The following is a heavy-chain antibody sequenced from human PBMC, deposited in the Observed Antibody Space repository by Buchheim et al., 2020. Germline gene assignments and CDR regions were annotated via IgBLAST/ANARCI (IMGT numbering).Heavy chain of an antibody. CDR3: AEAIRASDY. CDR1: GFTFSSYA. J-gene: IGHJ4*02. Sequence: EVQLLESGGGLVQPGGSLRLSCAASGFTFSSYAMSWVRQVPGKGLEWVSSISDSGVTTSFADSVKSRFTISRDNSNHTLYLQMNSLRAEDTAVYDCAEAIRASDYWGQGTL. V-gene: IGHV3-23*01. CDR2: ISDSGVTT. D-gene: IGHD3-10*01.